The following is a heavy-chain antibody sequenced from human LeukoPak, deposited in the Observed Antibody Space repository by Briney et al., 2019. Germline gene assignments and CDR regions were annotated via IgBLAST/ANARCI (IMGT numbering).Heavy chain of an antibody. J-gene: IGHJ5*02. CDR1: GFTFSSDW. CDR2: INSNGTST. CDR3: VSRDCFDP. Sequence: GGSLRLSCAASGFTFSSDWMHWVRQAPGKGLMWVSRINSNGTSTNYADSVKGRFTISRDNVKNTLYLQMNSLRAEDTAVYYCVSRDCFDPWGLGTLVSVSS. V-gene: IGHV3-74*01.